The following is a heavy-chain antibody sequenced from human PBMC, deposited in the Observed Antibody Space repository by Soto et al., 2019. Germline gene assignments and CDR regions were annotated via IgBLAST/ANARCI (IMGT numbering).Heavy chain of an antibody. CDR3: AKRTVGWYFDL. Sequence: EVQLLESGGGLVQPGGSLRLYWAASGFTFSSYAMSWVRQAPGKGLEWVSAISGSGGSTYYADSVKGRFTISRDNSENTLYLQMNSLRAEDTAVYYCAKRTVGWYFDLWGRGTLVTVSS. CDR2: ISGSGGST. CDR1: GFTFSSYA. V-gene: IGHV3-23*01. D-gene: IGHD4-17*01. J-gene: IGHJ2*01.